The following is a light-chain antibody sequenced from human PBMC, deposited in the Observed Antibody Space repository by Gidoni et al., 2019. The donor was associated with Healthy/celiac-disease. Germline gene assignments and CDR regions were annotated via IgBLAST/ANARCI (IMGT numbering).Light chain of an antibody. CDR3: QAWDSSPSV. Sequence: SYELTQPPSVSASPGQTASITCSGDKLGDKYACWYQQKPGQSPVLVIYQNSRRPSGFPERVSGSNSGNTATLTISGTQAMDEADYYCQAWDSSPSVFGGGTRLTVL. V-gene: IGLV3-1*01. J-gene: IGLJ2*01. CDR2: QNS. CDR1: KLGDKY.